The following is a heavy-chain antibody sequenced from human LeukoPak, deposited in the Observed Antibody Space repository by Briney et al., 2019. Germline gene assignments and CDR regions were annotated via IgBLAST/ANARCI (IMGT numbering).Heavy chain of an antibody. D-gene: IGHD3-3*01. CDR3: ARGRVNSDY. V-gene: IGHV3-7*01. Sequence: GGSLRLSCAASGFTFSGSWRTWVRQGPGKGLEWVASIKQDGNERNYVDSVKGRFTISGDAAKNSLYLQMNSLRVDDTAVYYCARGRVNSDYWGQGTLVTVSS. J-gene: IGHJ4*02. CDR2: IKQDGNER. CDR1: GFTFSGSW.